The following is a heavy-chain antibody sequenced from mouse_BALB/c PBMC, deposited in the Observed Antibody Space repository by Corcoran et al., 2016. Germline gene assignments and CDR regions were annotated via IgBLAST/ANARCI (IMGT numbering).Heavy chain of an antibody. CDR1: GYTFTNYG. V-gene: IGHV9-3-1*01. Sequence: QNQLVQSGPELKKPGETVKISCKTSGYTFTNYGKNWLKQAPGKGLKWMGWINTYTGETTYDDDFKGRFAFSLENSASTAYLQINNLKNEDTATYFCAISHYGYAMDYWGQGTSVTVSS. J-gene: IGHJ4*01. CDR3: AISHYGYAMDY. D-gene: IGHD1-1*01. CDR2: INTYTGET.